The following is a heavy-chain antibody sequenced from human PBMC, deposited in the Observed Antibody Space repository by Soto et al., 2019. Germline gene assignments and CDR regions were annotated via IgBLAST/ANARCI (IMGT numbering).Heavy chain of an antibody. CDR3: ARAGSGYSSGYYIDY. CDR2: ISYDGSNK. Sequence: GGSLRLSYAASGFTFSSYAMHWVRQAPGKGLEWVAVISYDGSNKYYADSVKGRFTISRDNSKNTLYLQMNSLRAEDTAVYYCARAGSGYSSGYYIDYWGQGTLVTVSS. J-gene: IGHJ4*02. D-gene: IGHD3-22*01. V-gene: IGHV3-30-3*01. CDR1: GFTFSSYA.